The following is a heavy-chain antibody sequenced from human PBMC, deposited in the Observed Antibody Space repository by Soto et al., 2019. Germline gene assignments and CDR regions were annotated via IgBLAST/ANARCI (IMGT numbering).Heavy chain of an antibody. CDR1: GFTFSSYA. CDR2: ISYDGSNK. CDR3: ARADIVVVPAD. Sequence: PGGSLRLSCAASGFTFSSYAMHWVRQAPGKGLEWVAVISYDGSNKYYADSVKGRFTISRDNSKNTPYLQMNGLRAEDTAVYYCARADIVVVPADWGQGTLVTVSS. D-gene: IGHD2-2*01. V-gene: IGHV3-30-3*01. J-gene: IGHJ4*02.